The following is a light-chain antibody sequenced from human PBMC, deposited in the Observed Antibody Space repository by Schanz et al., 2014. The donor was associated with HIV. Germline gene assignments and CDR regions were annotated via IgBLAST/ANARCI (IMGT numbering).Light chain of an antibody. J-gene: IGLJ3*02. Sequence: NFMLTQPHSVSESPGKTVTISCTRSSGYIANNYVQWYQQRPGSAPTTIIYENIHRHSGISDRFSGSIDSSSNSATLTISGLRPEDEGDYYCQSSDDDNPGLFGGGTKLTVL. CDR3: QSSDDDNPGL. CDR2: ENI. V-gene: IGLV6-57*04. CDR1: SGYIANNY.